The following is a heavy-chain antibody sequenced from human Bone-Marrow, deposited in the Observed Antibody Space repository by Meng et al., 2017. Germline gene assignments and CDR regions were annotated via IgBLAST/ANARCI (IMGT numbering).Heavy chain of an antibody. D-gene: IGHD1-26*01. CDR3: SRGDAWGGELLVF. CDR1: GGSFSGYH. V-gene: IGHV4-34*01. Sequence: SETLSLTCALYGGSFSGYHWTWIRQPPGKGLEWVGEINHSGSTNYNPSLKSRVTISRDMSKNQFSLQLSSVTAADTAVYYCSRGDAWGGELLVFWAQGTRVTVSS. J-gene: IGHJ4*02. CDR2: INHSGST.